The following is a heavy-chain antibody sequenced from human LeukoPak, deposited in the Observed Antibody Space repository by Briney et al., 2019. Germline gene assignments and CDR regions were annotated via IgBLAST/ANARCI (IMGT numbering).Heavy chain of an antibody. CDR1: GFMFSRYW. D-gene: IGHD3-10*01. Sequence: PGGSLRLSCVVSGFMFSRYWMSWVRQAPGKGLEWVANIKQDGSEKYHVDSVKGRFTISRDNAKNSLYLQMNSLRAEDTAVYYCAKDQKVGGSGSYQLFDYWGQGTLVTVSS. CDR2: IKQDGSEK. CDR3: AKDQKVGGSGSYQLFDY. J-gene: IGHJ4*02. V-gene: IGHV3-7*03.